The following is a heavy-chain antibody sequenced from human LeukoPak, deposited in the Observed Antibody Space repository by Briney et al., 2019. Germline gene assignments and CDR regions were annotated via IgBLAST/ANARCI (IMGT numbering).Heavy chain of an antibody. V-gene: IGHV3-66*02. D-gene: IGHD3-10*01. CDR3: ARDTLVREVEA. CDR2: IYSGGST. J-gene: IGHJ5*02. Sequence: GGSLRLSCAASGFNFSNYAMSWVRQAPGKGLEWVSVIYSGGSTYYADSVKGRFTISRDNSKNTLYLQMNSLRAEDTAVYYCARDTLVREVEAWGQGTLVTVSS. CDR1: GFNFSNYA.